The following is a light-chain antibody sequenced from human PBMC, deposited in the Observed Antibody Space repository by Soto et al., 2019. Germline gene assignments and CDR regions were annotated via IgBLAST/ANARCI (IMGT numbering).Light chain of an antibody. J-gene: IGLJ2*01. CDR2: DVN. CDR3: SSYTRSNTVV. Sequence: QSALTQPASVSGSPGQSITISCTGSNSDVGDYNYVSWYQQHPGKAPKLMIFDVNNRPSGVSSRFSGSKSGNTASLTISGLQAEDEADYYCSSYTRSNTVVFGGGTQLTVL. V-gene: IGLV2-14*01. CDR1: NSDVGDYNY.